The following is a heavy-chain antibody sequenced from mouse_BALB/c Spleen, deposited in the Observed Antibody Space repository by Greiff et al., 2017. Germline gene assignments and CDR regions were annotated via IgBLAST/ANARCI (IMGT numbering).Heavy chain of an antibody. Sequence: EVQLVESGGGLVKPGGSLKLSCAASGFTFSSYAMSWVRQTPEKRLEWVASISSGGSTYYPDSVKGRFTISRDNARNILYLQMSSLRSEDTAMYYCAREAPITTAYFDYWGQGTTLTVSS. D-gene: IGHD1-2*01. V-gene: IGHV5-6-5*01. J-gene: IGHJ2*01. CDR1: GFTFSSYA. CDR3: AREAPITTAYFDY. CDR2: ISSGGST.